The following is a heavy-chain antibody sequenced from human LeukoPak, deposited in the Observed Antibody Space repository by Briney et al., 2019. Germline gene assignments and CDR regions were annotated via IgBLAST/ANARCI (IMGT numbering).Heavy chain of an antibody. V-gene: IGHV4-34*01. D-gene: IGHD1-26*01. CDR2: INHSGST. Sequence: KTSETLSLTCAVYGGSFSGYYWSWIRQPPGKGLEWIGEINHSGSTNYNPSLKSRVTISVDTSKNQFSLKLSSVTAADTAVYYCARVRVGATKGYYYYGMDVWGQGTTVTVSS. J-gene: IGHJ6*02. CDR3: ARVRVGATKGYYYYGMDV. CDR1: GGSFSGYY.